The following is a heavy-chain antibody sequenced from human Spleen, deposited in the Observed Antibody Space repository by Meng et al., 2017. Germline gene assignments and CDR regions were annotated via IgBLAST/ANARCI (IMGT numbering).Heavy chain of an antibody. V-gene: IGHV4-4*02. CDR3: ARVSLQATIAAAGVVWFDP. J-gene: IGHJ5*02. CDR1: VDSISSDIW. Sequence: QVQLQESGPGLVQPSGALSLTCTVSVDSISSDIWWSWVRRPPGKGLEWIGEVYHRGDTNYNPSLKSRVDISVDKSKNQFSLKLSSVTAADTAVYYCARVSLQATIAAAGVVWFDPWGQGTLVTVSS. CDR2: VYHRGDT. D-gene: IGHD6-13*01.